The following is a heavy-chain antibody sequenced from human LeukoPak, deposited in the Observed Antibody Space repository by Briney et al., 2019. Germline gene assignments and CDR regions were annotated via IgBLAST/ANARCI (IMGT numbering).Heavy chain of an antibody. CDR2: IYYSGST. Sequence: PSETLSLTCTVSGGSISSSSYYWGWIRQPPGKGLEWIGSIYYSGSTYYNPSLKSRVTISVDTSKNQFSLKLSSVTAADTAVYYCARVRFGELSAAYYMDVWGKGTTVTVSS. D-gene: IGHD3-10*01. CDR3: ARVRFGELSAAYYMDV. V-gene: IGHV4-39*01. CDR1: GGSISSSSYY. J-gene: IGHJ6*03.